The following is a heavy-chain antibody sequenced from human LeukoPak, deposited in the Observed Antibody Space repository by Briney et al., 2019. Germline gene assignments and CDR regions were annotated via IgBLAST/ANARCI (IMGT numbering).Heavy chain of an antibody. CDR2: IYSGGST. Sequence: GGSLRLSCAASGFTVSSNYMSWVRQAPGKGLEWVSVIYSGGSTYYADSVKGRFTISRDNSKNPLYLQMNSLRAEDTAVYYCARHSLAAARTVDYWGQGTLVTVSS. V-gene: IGHV3-53*01. CDR3: ARHSLAAARTVDY. J-gene: IGHJ4*02. D-gene: IGHD6-13*01. CDR1: GFTVSSNY.